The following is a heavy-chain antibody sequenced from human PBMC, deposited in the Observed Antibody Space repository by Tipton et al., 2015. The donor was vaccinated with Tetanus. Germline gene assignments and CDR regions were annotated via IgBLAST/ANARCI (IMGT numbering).Heavy chain of an antibody. V-gene: IGHV1-46*04. D-gene: IGHD3-22*01. CDR2: INPSAGTT. J-gene: IGHJ6*02. CDR3: AGSYDFYDGTGYTDGCMVV. CDR1: GYTFTNYY. Sequence: QLVQSGAEVKKPGASVKVSCKASGYTFTNYYMHWVRQAPGQGLEWMGLINPSAGTTLYQQKLQGRVIMTRDTSTTTVYMELNSLRSEDTAVFYCAGSYDFYDGTGYTDGCMVVWGRGASAAASS.